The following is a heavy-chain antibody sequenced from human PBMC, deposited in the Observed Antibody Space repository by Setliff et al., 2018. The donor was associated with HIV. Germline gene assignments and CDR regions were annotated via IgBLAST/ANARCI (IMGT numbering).Heavy chain of an antibody. CDR1: GFTFSSYA. J-gene: IGHJ4*02. D-gene: IGHD3-9*01. V-gene: IGHV3-30*01. CDR2: ISYDGSNK. CDR3: AREAPAILTGNAPDY. Sequence: GGSLRLSCAASGFTFSSYAMHWVRQAPGKGLEWVAVISYDGSNKYYADSVKGRFTISRDNSKNTLYLQMNSLRAEDTAVYYCAREAPAILTGNAPDYWGQGTLVTVSS.